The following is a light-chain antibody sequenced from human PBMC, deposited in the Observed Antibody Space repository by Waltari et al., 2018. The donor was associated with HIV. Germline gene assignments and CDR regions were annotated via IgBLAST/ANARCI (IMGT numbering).Light chain of an antibody. CDR1: SDDIWAPNL. CDR3: CSKSTIYFGVL. CDR2: DVD. Sequence: QSALTTPASVSGPPGQSNTLPCTGTSDDIWAPNLDHWYQHHPGKPPRLIIFDVDKRPSGISDRFSGSKSGYTASLTISGLRTEAEADYFCCSKSTIYFGVLFGGGTTLTVL. V-gene: IGLV2-23*02. J-gene: IGLJ2*01.